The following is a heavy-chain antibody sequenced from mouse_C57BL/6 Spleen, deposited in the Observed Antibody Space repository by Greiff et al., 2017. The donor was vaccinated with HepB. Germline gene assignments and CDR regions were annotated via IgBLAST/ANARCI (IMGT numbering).Heavy chain of an antibody. Sequence: EVQLMESGPGLVKPSQSLSLTCSVTGYSITSGYYWNWIRQFPGNKLEWMGYISYDGSNNYNPSLKNRISITRDTSKNQFFLKLNSVTTEDTATYYCARRGTVAWYFDVWGTGTTVTVSS. CDR1: GYSITSGYY. V-gene: IGHV3-6*01. CDR3: ARRGTVAWYFDV. CDR2: ISYDGSN. J-gene: IGHJ1*03. D-gene: IGHD1-1*01.